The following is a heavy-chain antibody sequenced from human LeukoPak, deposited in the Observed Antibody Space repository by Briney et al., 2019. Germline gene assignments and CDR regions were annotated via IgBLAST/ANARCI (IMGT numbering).Heavy chain of an antibody. J-gene: IGHJ4*02. V-gene: IGHV4-38-2*02. CDR3: ASNTGTVFDY. CDR2: INHSEST. D-gene: IGHD7-27*01. CDR1: GNSISSGYY. Sequence: PSETLSLTCTVSGNSISSGYYWGWIRQPPGKGLEWIGEINHSESTNYNSSLRSRVTISLDMSKQQFSLNLTSVTAADTAVYYCASNTGTVFDYWGQGALVTVSS.